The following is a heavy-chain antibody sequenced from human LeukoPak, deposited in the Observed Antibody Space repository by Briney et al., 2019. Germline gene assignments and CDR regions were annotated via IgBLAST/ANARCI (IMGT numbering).Heavy chain of an antibody. CDR2: TYYRSKWYN. CDR3: ARGTLLWFGETSRHFDY. Sequence: SQTLSLTCAISGDSVSSNSAAWNWIRQSPSRGLEWLGRTYYRSKWYNDYAVSVKSRITINPDTSKNQFSLQLNSVTPEDTAVCYCARGTLLWFGETSRHFDYWGQGTLVTVSS. D-gene: IGHD3-10*01. J-gene: IGHJ4*02. V-gene: IGHV6-1*01. CDR1: GDSVSSNSAA.